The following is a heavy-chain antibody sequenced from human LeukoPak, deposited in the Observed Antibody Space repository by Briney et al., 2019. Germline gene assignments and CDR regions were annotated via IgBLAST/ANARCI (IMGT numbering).Heavy chain of an antibody. J-gene: IGHJ3*01. V-gene: IGHV1-18*01. CDR2: ISGHNGDT. CDR3: ARVSGYDSSFIDV. CDR1: GYTFTSHG. Sequence: APVKVSCKSSGYTFTSHGISWVRRAPGQGLEWMGWISGHNGDTKYAQKFEGRVTMTTDRSTSTAYMEMRSLRSDDTAVYHCARVSGYDSSFIDVWGQGTMVTVSS. D-gene: IGHD3-22*01.